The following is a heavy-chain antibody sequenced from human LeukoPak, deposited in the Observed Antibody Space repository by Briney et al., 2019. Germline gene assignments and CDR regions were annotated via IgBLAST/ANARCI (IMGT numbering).Heavy chain of an antibody. D-gene: IGHD5-24*01. CDR1: GFTFSSYW. CDR3: ARGRDGYNPPDY. V-gene: IGHV3-74*01. Sequence: GGSLRLSCAASGFTFSSYWMHWVRQAPGKGMVWVSRINSDVSSTTYADSVKGRFTISRDNAKNTLYLQMNSLRAEDTAVYYCARGRDGYNPPDYWGQGTLVTVSS. J-gene: IGHJ4*02. CDR2: INSDVSST.